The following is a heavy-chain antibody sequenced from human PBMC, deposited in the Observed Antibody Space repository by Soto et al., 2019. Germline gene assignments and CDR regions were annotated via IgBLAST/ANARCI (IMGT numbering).Heavy chain of an antibody. CDR3: VRDFRSSDF. CDR2: INGVGTYT. D-gene: IGHD3-3*01. CDR1: GLTFSNYW. V-gene: IGHV3-74*01. J-gene: IGHJ4*02. Sequence: GGSRRLSCAASGLTFSNYWIHWVRQAPGKGPMWVSRINGVGTYTNYADSVRGRFSISRDNSENTVYLQMNSLRAEDTAMYYCVRDFRSSDFWGQGT.